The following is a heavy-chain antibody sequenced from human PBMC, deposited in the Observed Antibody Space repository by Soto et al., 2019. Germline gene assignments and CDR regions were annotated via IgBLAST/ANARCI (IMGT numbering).Heavy chain of an antibody. Sequence: EVQLLESGGGSVQPGGSLILSCAASGFTFSSYSLSWLRQAPGKGLEWVSGISGSGQTTHYRDSVKGRFTISRDNFRNTLYQQVNSLRADDPAVYFCAKSRGDSWTTYFFDYWGQGALVPVPS. V-gene: IGHV3-23*01. CDR1: GFTFSSYS. CDR2: ISGSGQTT. CDR3: AKSRGDSWTTYFFDY. J-gene: IGHJ4*02. D-gene: IGHD4-4*01.